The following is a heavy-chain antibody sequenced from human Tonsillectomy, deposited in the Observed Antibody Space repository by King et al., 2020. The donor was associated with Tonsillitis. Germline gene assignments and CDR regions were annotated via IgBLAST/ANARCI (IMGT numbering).Heavy chain of an antibody. J-gene: IGHJ4*02. D-gene: IGHD3-10*01. CDR3: ARDFGRGPSFGS. Sequence: VQLVESGAEVKKPGSSVKVSCTASGGSFTTYTMSWVRQAPGQGPVWMGGIIPIFDKTNYAHEFRDRVTITADESTTTAYMELNSLTSEDTAMYYCARDFGRGPSFGSWGQGTLAIVSS. CDR2: IIPIFDKT. CDR1: GGSFTTYT. V-gene: IGHV1-69*01.